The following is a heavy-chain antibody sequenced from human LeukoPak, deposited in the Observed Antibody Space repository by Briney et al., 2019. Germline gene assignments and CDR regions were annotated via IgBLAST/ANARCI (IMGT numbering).Heavy chain of an antibody. D-gene: IGHD2-15*01. CDR2: IYYSGST. CDR1: GGSISSSSYY. V-gene: IGHV4-39*07. CDR3: ARVYCSGGSCSHFDY. J-gene: IGHJ4*02. Sequence: SETLSLTCTVSGGSISSSSYYWGWIRQPPGKGLEWIGCIYYSGSTYYNPSLKSRVTISVDTSKNQFSLKLSSVTAADTAVYYCARVYCSGGSCSHFDYWGQGTLVTVSS.